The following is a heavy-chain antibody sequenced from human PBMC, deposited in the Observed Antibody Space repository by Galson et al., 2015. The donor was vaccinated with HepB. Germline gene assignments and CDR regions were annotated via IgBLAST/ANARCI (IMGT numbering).Heavy chain of an antibody. Sequence: SLRLSCAASEFTFEDFAMHWVRQPPGKGLEWVSSITSNSKKIDYADSVRGRFTVSRDNSKNSLYLQMDSLRPEDTAFYYCAKDKAPFMVTFGGIINYWGQGTLVTVSS. CDR2: ITSNSKKI. J-gene: IGHJ4*02. D-gene: IGHD3-16*01. CDR3: AKDKAPFMVTFGGIINY. V-gene: IGHV3-9*01. CDR1: EFTFEDFA.